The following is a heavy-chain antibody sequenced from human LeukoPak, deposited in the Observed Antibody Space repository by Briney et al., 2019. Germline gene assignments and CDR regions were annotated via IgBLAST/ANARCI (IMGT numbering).Heavy chain of an antibody. CDR1: GYNFTIHY. V-gene: IGHV5-10-1*01. J-gene: IGHJ4*02. CDR2: IDPSDSYT. Sequence: GESLKISCEGSGYNFTIHYIAWVRQMPGKGLEWMGRIDPSDSYTNYSPSFQGHVTISADKSISTAYLQWSSLKASDTAMYYCARPSSGWYVLDYWGQGTLVTVSS. CDR3: ARPSSGWYVLDY. D-gene: IGHD6-19*01.